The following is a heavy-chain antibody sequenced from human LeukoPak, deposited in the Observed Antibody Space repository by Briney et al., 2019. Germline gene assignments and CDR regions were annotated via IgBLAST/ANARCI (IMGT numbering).Heavy chain of an antibody. D-gene: IGHD3-3*01. Sequence: SETLSLTCTVSGGSISSYCWSWIRQPPGKGLGWIGYIFYSGSTNYNPSLKSRVTISVDTSKNQFSLKLSSVTAADTAVYYCVRSDDFWSGYYGYWGQGTLVTVSS. CDR1: GGSISSYC. CDR2: IFYSGST. CDR3: VRSDDFWSGYYGY. J-gene: IGHJ4*02. V-gene: IGHV4-59*01.